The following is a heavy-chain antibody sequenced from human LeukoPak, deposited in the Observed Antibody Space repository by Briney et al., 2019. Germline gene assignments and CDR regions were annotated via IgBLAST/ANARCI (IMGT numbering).Heavy chain of an antibody. J-gene: IGHJ4*02. V-gene: IGHV4-34*01. CDR3: ASPKSCSGGSCYSSFDY. CDR1: GGSFSGYY. CDR2: INYSGST. Sequence: PSETLSLTCAVYGGSFSGYYWSWIRQPPGKGLEWIGEINYSGSTNYNPSLKSRVTISVDTSKNQFSLKLSSVTAADPAVYYCASPKSCSGGSCYSSFDYWGQGTLVTVSS. D-gene: IGHD2-15*01.